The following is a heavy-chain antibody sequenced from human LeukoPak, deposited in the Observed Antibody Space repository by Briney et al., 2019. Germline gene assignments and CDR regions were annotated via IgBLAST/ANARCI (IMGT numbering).Heavy chain of an antibody. CDR3: ARDSTITFGGVIVIPNLDAFDI. V-gene: IGHV1-18*01. CDR2: ISAYNGNT. CDR1: GYTFTSYG. J-gene: IGHJ3*02. Sequence: GASVKVSCKASGYTFTSYGISWVRQAPGQGLEWMGWISAYNGNTNYAQKFQGRVTITADKSTSTAYMELSSLRSEDTAVYYCARDSTITFGGVIVIPNLDAFDIWGQGTMVTVSS. D-gene: IGHD3-16*02.